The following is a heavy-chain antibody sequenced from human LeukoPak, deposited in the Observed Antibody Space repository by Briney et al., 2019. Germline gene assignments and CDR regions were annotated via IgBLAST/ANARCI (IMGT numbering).Heavy chain of an antibody. Sequence: PGGSLRLSCAASGFTVSSNYMSWVRQAPGKWLEWVSVIYSGGSTYYADSVKGRFTISRDNSKNTLYLQMNSLRAEDTAVYYCAREVEGDCSSTSCYSGSWFDPWGQGTLVTVSS. J-gene: IGHJ5*02. CDR3: AREVEGDCSSTSCYSGSWFDP. V-gene: IGHV3-66*02. D-gene: IGHD2-2*01. CDR1: GFTVSSNY. CDR2: IYSGGST.